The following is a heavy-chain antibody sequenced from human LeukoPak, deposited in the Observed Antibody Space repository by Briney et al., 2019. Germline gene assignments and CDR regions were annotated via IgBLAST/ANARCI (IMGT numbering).Heavy chain of an antibody. D-gene: IGHD3-10*02. V-gene: IGHV4-59*11. Sequence: PSETLSLTCTVSGGSISSHYWSWIRQPPGKGLEWIGSIYYSGSTNYNPSLQSRVTISVDTSKNQFSLKLSSVTAADTAVYYCARCSGGYLYYMDVWGKGTTVTVSS. CDR3: ARCSGGYLYYMDV. J-gene: IGHJ6*03. CDR2: IYYSGST. CDR1: GGSISSHY.